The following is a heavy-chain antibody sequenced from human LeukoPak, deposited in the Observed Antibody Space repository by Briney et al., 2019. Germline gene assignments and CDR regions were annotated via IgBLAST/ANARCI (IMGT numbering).Heavy chain of an antibody. CDR3: AKDRSGQWLVRVPDY. J-gene: IGHJ4*02. Sequence: GGSLRLSCAASGFTLSSYAMSWVRQAPGKGLEWVSAISGSGGSTYYADSVKGRFTISRDNSKNTLYLQMNSLRAEDTAVYYCAKDRSGQWLVRVPDYWGQGTLVTVSS. V-gene: IGHV3-23*01. CDR2: ISGSGGST. CDR1: GFTLSSYA. D-gene: IGHD6-19*01.